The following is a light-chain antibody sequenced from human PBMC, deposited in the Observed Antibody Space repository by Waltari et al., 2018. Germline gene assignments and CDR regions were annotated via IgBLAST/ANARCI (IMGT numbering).Light chain of an antibody. Sequence: QTVVTQEPSLSVSPGGTVTLTCALSSGSVSSTSYATWHQQTPGQPPRTLIYKGYSRSSGVPDRFSGSIFGNKAVLTITGAQADDECDYYCSLYMGSGIWVFGGGTKLTVL. J-gene: IGLJ3*02. V-gene: IGLV8-61*01. CDR1: SGSVSSTSY. CDR3: SLYMGSGIWV. CDR2: KGY.